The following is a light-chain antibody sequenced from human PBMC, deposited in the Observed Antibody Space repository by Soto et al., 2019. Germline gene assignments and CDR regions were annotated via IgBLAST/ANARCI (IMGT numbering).Light chain of an antibody. J-gene: IGKJ2*01. CDR3: QLYNKWSRYT. Sequence: EIVMTQSPATLSVSPGDRATLSCRASQSVSSNLAGYQQKPGQAPRPLIDGASSRATGIPARFSGSGSRTKLNHTIISLQSEDFALYYCQLYNKWSRYTFGRGTKLEIK. CDR2: GAS. CDR1: QSVSSN. V-gene: IGKV3-15*01.